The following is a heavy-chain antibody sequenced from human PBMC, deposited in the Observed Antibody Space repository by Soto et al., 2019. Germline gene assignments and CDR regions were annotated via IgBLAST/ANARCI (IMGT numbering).Heavy chain of an antibody. D-gene: IGHD5-18*01. V-gene: IGHV5-51*01. J-gene: IGHJ6*02. Sequence: GESLKISCKGSGYSFTSHWIGWVRQMPGKGLEWMGIIYPGDSDTRYSPSFQGQVTISTDKSISTAYLQWSSLKASDTAMYYCATQKGYSYGDYYYYYGMDVWGQGTTVTVSS. CDR2: IYPGDSDT. CDR1: GYSFTSHW. CDR3: ATQKGYSYGDYYYYYGMDV.